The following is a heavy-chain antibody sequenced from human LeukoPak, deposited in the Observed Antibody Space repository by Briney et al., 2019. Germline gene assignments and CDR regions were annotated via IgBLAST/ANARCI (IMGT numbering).Heavy chain of an antibody. CDR3: ARELRFLEWLPCFDY. V-gene: IGHV3-7*01. D-gene: IGHD3-3*01. CDR2: IKQDGSET. Sequence: PGGTLRLSCAASGFTFSNYWMSWVRQAPGKGLEWVANIKQDGSETYYVDSVKGRFTISRDNAKNSLYLQMNSLRAEDTAVYYCARELRFLEWLPCFDYWGQGTLVTVSS. CDR1: GFTFSNYW. J-gene: IGHJ4*02.